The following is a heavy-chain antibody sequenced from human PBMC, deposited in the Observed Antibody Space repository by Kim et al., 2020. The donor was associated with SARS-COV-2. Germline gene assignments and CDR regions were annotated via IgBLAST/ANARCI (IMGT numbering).Heavy chain of an antibody. V-gene: IGHV3-30*04. CDR3: ARGQGYSSSLDY. CDR2: ISYDGSNK. J-gene: IGHJ4*02. D-gene: IGHD6-13*01. Sequence: GGSLRLSCAASGFTFSSYAMRWVRQAPGKGLEWVAVISYDGSNKYYADSVKGRFTISRDNSKNTLYLQMNSLRAEDTAVYYCARGQGYSSSLDYWGQGTLVTVSS. CDR1: GFTFSSYA.